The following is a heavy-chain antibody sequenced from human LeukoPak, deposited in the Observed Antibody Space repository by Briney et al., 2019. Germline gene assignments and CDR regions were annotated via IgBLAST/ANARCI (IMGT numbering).Heavy chain of an antibody. CDR1: GFTFSSYA. V-gene: IGHV3-23*01. CDR2: ISGRGGST. D-gene: IGHD1-14*01. Sequence: GGSLRLSCAASGFTFSSYAMSWVRQAPGKGLEWVSAISGRGGSTYYADSVEGRFTISRDNSKNTLYLQMNSLRAEDTAVYYCARTRESLTRYFDYWGQGTLVTVSS. CDR3: ARTRESLTRYFDY. J-gene: IGHJ4*02.